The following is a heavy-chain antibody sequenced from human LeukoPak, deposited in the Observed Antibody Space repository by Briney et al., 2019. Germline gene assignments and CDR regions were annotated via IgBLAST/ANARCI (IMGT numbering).Heavy chain of an antibody. D-gene: IGHD3-22*01. CDR1: GFTFSNAW. J-gene: IGHJ4*02. V-gene: IGHV3-15*01. CDR2: IKSKTDGGTT. Sequence: GGSLRLSCAASGFTFSNAWMSWVRQAPGKGLEWVGRIKSKTDGGTTDYAAPVKGRFTISRDDSKNTLYLQMNSLKTEDTAVYYCTAYHYDSSGPDYWGQGTLVTVSS. CDR3: TAYHYDSSGPDY.